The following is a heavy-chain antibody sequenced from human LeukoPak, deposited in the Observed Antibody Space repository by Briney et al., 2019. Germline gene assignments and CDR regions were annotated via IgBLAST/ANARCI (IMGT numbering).Heavy chain of an antibody. CDR3: AKYVSYHGSGFNI. V-gene: IGHV3-30*18. D-gene: IGHD3-10*01. CDR2: ISYDGSNK. CDR1: GFTFRSYG. J-gene: IGHJ3*02. Sequence: GGSLRLSCAASGFTFRSYGMHWVRQAPGKGLEWVAVISYDGSNKHYVGSVKGRFSISRDNSKNTVYLQMNSLRAEDTAVYYCAKYVSYHGSGFNIWGQGTMVTVSS.